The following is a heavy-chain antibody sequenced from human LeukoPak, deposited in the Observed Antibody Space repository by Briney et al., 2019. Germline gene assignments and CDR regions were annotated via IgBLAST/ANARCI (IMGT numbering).Heavy chain of an antibody. J-gene: IGHJ4*02. D-gene: IGHD2-15*01. Sequence: ASVKVSCKASGYTFTGYYMHWVRQAPGQGREWMGWINPNSGGTNYAQNFQGRVTMTRDTSISTAYMELSRLRSDDTAVYYCARDATNYCSGGSCYWGSFDSWGQGTLVTVSS. V-gene: IGHV1-2*02. CDR3: ARDATNYCSGGSCYWGSFDS. CDR2: INPNSGGT. CDR1: GYTFTGYY.